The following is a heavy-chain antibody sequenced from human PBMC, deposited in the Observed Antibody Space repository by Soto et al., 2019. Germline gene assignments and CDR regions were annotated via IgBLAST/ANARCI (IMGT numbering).Heavy chain of an antibody. V-gene: IGHV5-10-1*01. D-gene: IGHD2-2*02. CDR1: GYSFSNYW. J-gene: IGHJ6*02. CDR3: ARLEGYCRSASCYNYYYGLDV. Sequence: GESLKISCKASGYSFSNYWIGWARQMAGKGLEWMGRIDPSDSYTDYSPSFQGHVTISTDKSIATAFLQWSSLKASDTAIYYCARLEGYCRSASCYNYYYGLDVWGQGTAVTVSS. CDR2: IDPSDSYT.